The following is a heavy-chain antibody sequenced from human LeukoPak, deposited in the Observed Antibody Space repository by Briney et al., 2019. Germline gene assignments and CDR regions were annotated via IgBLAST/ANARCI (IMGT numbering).Heavy chain of an antibody. V-gene: IGHV1-69*06. Sequence: SVKVSCKASGGTFSSYAISWVRQAPGQGLEWMGGIIPIFGTANYAQKFRGRVTITADKSTSTAYMELSSLRSEDTAVYYCARAEVSYYDILIAPRHHYYYMDVWGKGTTVTVSS. D-gene: IGHD3-9*01. J-gene: IGHJ6*03. CDR1: GGTFSSYA. CDR3: ARAEVSYYDILIAPRHHYYYMDV. CDR2: IIPIFGTA.